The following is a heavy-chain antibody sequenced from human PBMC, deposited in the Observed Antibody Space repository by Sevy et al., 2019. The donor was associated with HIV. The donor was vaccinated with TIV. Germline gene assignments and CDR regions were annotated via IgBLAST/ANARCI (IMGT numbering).Heavy chain of an antibody. CDR1: GFTFDDYA. CDR2: IRRNSYEAYGGTT. CDR3: TRALTTVLTPEYYFDF. Sequence: GGCLRLSCTASGFTFDDYAMSWFRQAPEKGLEWLAFIRRNSYEAYGGTTEYAASVKGRFTISRDDSKSIAYLKMNSLKTEDTTVYISTRALTTVLTPEYYFDFWGQGTLVTVSS. V-gene: IGHV3-49*03. D-gene: IGHD4-17*01. J-gene: IGHJ4*02.